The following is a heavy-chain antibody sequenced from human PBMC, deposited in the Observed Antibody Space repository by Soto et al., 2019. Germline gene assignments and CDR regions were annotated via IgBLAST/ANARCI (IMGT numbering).Heavy chain of an antibody. D-gene: IGHD6-13*01. CDR2: INHSGST. CDR3: ASIRAAAGHYYYYYGMDV. J-gene: IGHJ6*02. CDR1: GGSFSGYY. Sequence: PSETLSLTCAVYGGSFSGYYWSWIRQPPGKGLEWIGEINHSGSTNYNPSLKSRVTISVDTSKNQFSLKLSSVTAADTAVYYCASIRAAAGHYYYYYGMDVWGQGTTVTVSS. V-gene: IGHV4-34*01.